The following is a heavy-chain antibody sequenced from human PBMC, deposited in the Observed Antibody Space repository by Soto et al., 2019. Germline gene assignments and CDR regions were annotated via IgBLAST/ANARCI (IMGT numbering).Heavy chain of an antibody. CDR2: IYHSGST. Sequence: SETLSLTCTVSGGSVTSGGYYWSWIRHSPGKGLEWIGYIYHSGSTYYNPSLKSRVTISVDRSKNQFSLKLSSVTAADTAVYYCARVAATVTRYYFDYWGQGTLVTVSS. CDR1: GGSVTSGGYY. J-gene: IGHJ4*02. CDR3: ARVAATVTRYYFDY. D-gene: IGHD4-17*01. V-gene: IGHV4-30-2*06.